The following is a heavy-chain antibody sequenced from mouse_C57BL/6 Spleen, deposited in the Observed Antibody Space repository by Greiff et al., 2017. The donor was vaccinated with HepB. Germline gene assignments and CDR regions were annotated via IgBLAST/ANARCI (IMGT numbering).Heavy chain of an antibody. CDR3: ARRIYYGNYPYFDY. CDR1: GYTFTSYW. CDR2: IDPSDSYT. Sequence: QVQLQHPGAELVRPGTSVKLSCKASGYTFTSYWMHWVKQRPGQGLEWIGVIDPSDSYTNYNQKFKGKATLTVDTSSSTAYMQLSSLTSEDSAVYYCARRIYYGNYPYFDYWGQGTTLTVSS. D-gene: IGHD2-1*01. J-gene: IGHJ2*01. V-gene: IGHV1-59*01.